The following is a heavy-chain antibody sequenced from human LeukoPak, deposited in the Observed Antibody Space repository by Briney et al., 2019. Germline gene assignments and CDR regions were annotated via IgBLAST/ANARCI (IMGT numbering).Heavy chain of an antibody. V-gene: IGHV1-18*01. J-gene: IGHJ6*02. CDR3: ARDLPLDIVATTDYYYYGMDV. Sequence: ASVKVSCKASGYTFTSYGISWVRQAPGQGLEWMGWISAYNGNTNYAQKLQGRVTMTTDTSTSTAYMELRSLRSDDTAVYYCARDLPLDIVATTDYYYYGMDVWGQGTTVTVSS. CDR1: GYTFTSYG. D-gene: IGHD5-12*01. CDR2: ISAYNGNT.